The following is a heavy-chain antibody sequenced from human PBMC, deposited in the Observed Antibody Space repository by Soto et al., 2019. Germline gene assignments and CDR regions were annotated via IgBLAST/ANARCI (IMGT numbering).Heavy chain of an antibody. CDR2: IWYDGSNK. Sequence: GGSLRLSCAASGLTFSSYGMHWVRQAPGKGLEWVAVIWYDGSNKYYADSVKGRFTISRDNSKNTLYLQMNSLRAEDTAVYYCARGGVRTKWLKQPTLDENWFDPWGQGTLVTVSS. D-gene: IGHD6-19*01. V-gene: IGHV3-33*01. CDR1: GLTFSSYG. CDR3: ARGGVRTKWLKQPTLDENWFDP. J-gene: IGHJ5*02.